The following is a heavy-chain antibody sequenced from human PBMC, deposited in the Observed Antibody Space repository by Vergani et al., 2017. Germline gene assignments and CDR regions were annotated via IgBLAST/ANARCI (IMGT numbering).Heavy chain of an antibody. D-gene: IGHD3-22*01. J-gene: IGHJ4*02. CDR2: IYPGDSNT. Sequence: EVQLVQSGAEVKKPGESLKISCKGSGYSFTSYWIGWVRQMPGKGLEWMGIIYPGDSNTRYSPSFQGQVTISRDNSKNTLYLQMNSLRAEDTAVYYCAKGGYDSSGLAGNFDYWGQGTLVTVSS. V-gene: IGHV5-51*01. CDR3: AKGGYDSSGLAGNFDY. CDR1: GYSFTSYW.